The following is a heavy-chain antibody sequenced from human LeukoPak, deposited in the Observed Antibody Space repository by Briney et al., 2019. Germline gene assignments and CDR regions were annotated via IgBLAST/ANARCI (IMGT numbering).Heavy chain of an antibody. J-gene: IGHJ6*03. V-gene: IGHV3-23*01. CDR1: GFTFSSYA. CDR2: ISGSGGST. CDR3: AKADTGITMVRGVTPYYYYYMDV. D-gene: IGHD3-10*01. Sequence: GGSLRLSCAASGFTFSSYAMSWVRQAPGKGLEWVSAISGSGGSTYYADSVKGRFTISRDNPKNTLYLQMNSLRAEDTAVYYCAKADTGITMVRGVTPYYYYYMDVWGKGTTVTVSS.